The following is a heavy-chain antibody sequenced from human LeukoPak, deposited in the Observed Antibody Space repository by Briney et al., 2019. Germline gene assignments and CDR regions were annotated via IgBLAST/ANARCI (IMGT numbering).Heavy chain of an antibody. V-gene: IGHV3-7*01. J-gene: IGHJ2*01. D-gene: IGHD6-19*01. CDR3: ATRSSYSSGWYAGYFDL. CDR2: IKQDGREK. CDR1: GFTLSRYW. Sequence: PGGSLRLSCAASGFTLSRYWMSWVRQAPGKGLEWVANIKQDGREKYYVDSVKGRFTISRDNAKNSLYLQMNSLRAEDTAVYYCATRSSYSSGWYAGYFDLWGRGTLVTVSS.